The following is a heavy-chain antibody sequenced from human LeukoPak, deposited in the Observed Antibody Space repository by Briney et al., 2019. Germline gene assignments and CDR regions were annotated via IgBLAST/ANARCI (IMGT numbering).Heavy chain of an antibody. Sequence: GGSLRLSCAASGFSVSSNFMSWVRQAPGKGLEWVSLIYSGSDTYYADSVKGRFTISRDNSKNTVYLQMNSLRVEDTAVYYCARDGTAQQLVHYFDYWGQETLVTVSS. J-gene: IGHJ4*02. V-gene: IGHV3-53*01. CDR3: ARDGTAQQLVHYFDY. CDR2: IYSGSDT. D-gene: IGHD6-13*01. CDR1: GFSVSSNF.